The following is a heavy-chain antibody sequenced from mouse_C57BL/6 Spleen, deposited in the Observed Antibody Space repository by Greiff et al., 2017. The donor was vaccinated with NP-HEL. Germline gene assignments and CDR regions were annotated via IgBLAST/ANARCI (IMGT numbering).Heavy chain of an antibody. Sequence: EVMLVESGPGMVKPSQSLSLTCTVTGYSITSGYDWHWIRHFPGNKLEWMGYISYSGSTNYNPSLKSRISITHDTSKNHFFLKLNSVTTEDTATYYCARGGMGYFDVWGTGTTVTVSS. CDR2: ISYSGST. CDR3: ARGGMGYFDV. J-gene: IGHJ1*03. D-gene: IGHD2-3*01. V-gene: IGHV3-1*01. CDR1: GYSITSGYD.